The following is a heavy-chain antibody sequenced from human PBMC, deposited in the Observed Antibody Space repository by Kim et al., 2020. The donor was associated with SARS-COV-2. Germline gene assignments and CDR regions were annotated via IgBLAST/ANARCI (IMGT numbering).Heavy chain of an antibody. CDR2: ISYDGSNK. CDR3: ARDRRYFDGVGGNDYYYYGMDV. V-gene: IGHV3-30*04. D-gene: IGHD3-9*01. CDR1: GFTFSSYA. J-gene: IGHJ6*02. Sequence: GGSLRLSCAASGFTFSSYAMHWVRQAPGKGLEWVAVISYDGSNKYYADSVKGRFTISRDNSKNTLYLQMNSLRAEDTAVYYCARDRRYFDGVGGNDYYYYGMDVWGQGTTVTVSS.